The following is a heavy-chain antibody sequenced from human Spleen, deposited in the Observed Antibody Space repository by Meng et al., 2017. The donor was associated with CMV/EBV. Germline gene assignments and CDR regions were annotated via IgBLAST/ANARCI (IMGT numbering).Heavy chain of an antibody. J-gene: IGHJ4*02. CDR1: GGSISNSSYY. D-gene: IGHD6-13*01. Sequence: SETLSLTCTVSGGSISNSSYYWGWFRQSPGKGLEWIGSIYYSGTTYYNPSLKSRVTISVDTSKNQFSLNLNSVTAADTAVYYCARGAAAVPSYYLDYWGQGSLVTVSS. V-gene: IGHV4-39*07. CDR3: ARGAAAVPSYYLDY. CDR2: IYYSGTT.